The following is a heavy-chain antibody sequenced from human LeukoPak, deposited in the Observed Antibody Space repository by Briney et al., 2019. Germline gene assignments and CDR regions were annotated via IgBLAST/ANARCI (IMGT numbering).Heavy chain of an antibody. D-gene: IGHD2-2*01. CDR1: GFSMTSGFY. V-gene: IGHV3-23*01. CDR3: GVDIVVVPGAPNWFDP. Sequence: LSLTCDVSGFSMTSGFYWGWIRQTPGKGLEWVSAISGSGDSTYYADSVKGRFTISRDNSKNTLYLQMNSLRAEDTAVYYCGVDIVVVPGAPNWFDPWGQGTLVTVSS. CDR2: ISGSGDST. J-gene: IGHJ5*02.